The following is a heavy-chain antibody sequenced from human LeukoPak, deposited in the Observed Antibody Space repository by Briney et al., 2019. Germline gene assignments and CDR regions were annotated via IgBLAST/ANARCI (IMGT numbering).Heavy chain of an antibody. CDR2: INPNSGGT. D-gene: IGHD3-10*01. Sequence: GASVKVSCKASGYTFTGYYMHWVRQAPGQGLEWMGWINPNSGGTNYAQKFQGRVTMTRDTSISTAYMELSRLRSDDTAVYYCARGDGLLWFGESNWFDPWGQGTLVTVSS. J-gene: IGHJ5*02. V-gene: IGHV1-2*02. CDR3: ARGDGLLWFGESNWFDP. CDR1: GYTFTGYY.